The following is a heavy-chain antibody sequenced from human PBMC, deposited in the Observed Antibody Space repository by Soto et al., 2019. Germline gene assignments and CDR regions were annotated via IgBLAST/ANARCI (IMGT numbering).Heavy chain of an antibody. J-gene: IGHJ5*02. D-gene: IGHD4-17*01. CDR2: INHSGST. CDR3: ARKSYGDYELGRSNWFDP. V-gene: IGHV4-34*01. CDR1: GGSFSGYY. Sequence: SETLSLTCAVYGGSFSGYYWSWIRQPPGKGLEWIGEINHSGSTNYNPSLKSRVTISVVTSKNQFSLKLSSVTAADTAVYYCARKSYGDYELGRSNWFDPWGQGTLVTVSS.